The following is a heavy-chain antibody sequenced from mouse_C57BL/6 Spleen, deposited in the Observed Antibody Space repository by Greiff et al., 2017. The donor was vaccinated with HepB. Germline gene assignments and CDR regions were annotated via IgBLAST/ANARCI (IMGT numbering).Heavy chain of an antibody. D-gene: IGHD1-1*01. CDR3: ARENYGSSYVWYFDV. V-gene: IGHV3-6*01. J-gene: IGHJ1*03. CDR2: ISYDGSN. Sequence: EESGPGLVKPSQSLSLTCSVTGYSITSGYYWNWIRQFPGNKLEWMGYISYDGSNNYNPSLKNRISITRDTSKNQFFLKLNSVTTEDTATYYCARENYGSSYVWYFDVWGTGTTVTVSS. CDR1: GYSITSGYY.